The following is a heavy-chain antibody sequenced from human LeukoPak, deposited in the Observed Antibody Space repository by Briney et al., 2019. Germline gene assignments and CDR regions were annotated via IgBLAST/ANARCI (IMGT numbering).Heavy chain of an antibody. Sequence: SVKVSCKASGGTFSSYAISWVRQAPGQGLEWMGGIIPIFGTANYAQKFQGRVTITTDESTSTAYMELSSLRSEDTAVYYCARVFSSVATFYYFDYWGQGTLVTVSS. CDR3: ARVFSSVATFYYFDY. J-gene: IGHJ4*02. V-gene: IGHV1-69*05. CDR2: IIPIFGTA. CDR1: GGTFSSYA. D-gene: IGHD5-12*01.